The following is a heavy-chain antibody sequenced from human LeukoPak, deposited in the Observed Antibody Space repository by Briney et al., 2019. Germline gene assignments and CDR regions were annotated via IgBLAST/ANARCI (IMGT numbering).Heavy chain of an antibody. CDR2: IIPIFGTA. CDR1: GGTFISYA. Sequence: ASVKVSCKASGGTFISYAISWVRQAPGQGLEWMGGIIPIFGTANYAQKFQGRVTITADESTSTAYMELSSLRSEDTAMYYCASGSSGYLLFDYWGQGTLVTVSS. D-gene: IGHD3-22*01. J-gene: IGHJ4*02. CDR3: ASGSSGYLLFDY. V-gene: IGHV1-69*13.